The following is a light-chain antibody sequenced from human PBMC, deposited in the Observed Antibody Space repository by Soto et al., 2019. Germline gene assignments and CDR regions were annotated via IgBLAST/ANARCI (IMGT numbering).Light chain of an antibody. CDR3: QQYDNWPPFT. V-gene: IGKV3-15*01. CDR1: QSVGSH. CDR2: GAS. Sequence: EIVMTQSPVTLSVSPGERATLSCRASQSVGSHLAWYQQRPGQAPRLLIYGASYRATGIPPRFSGSGSGTDFTLTISSLQSEDFAVYYCQQYDNWPPFTFGPWTNVDIK. J-gene: IGKJ3*01.